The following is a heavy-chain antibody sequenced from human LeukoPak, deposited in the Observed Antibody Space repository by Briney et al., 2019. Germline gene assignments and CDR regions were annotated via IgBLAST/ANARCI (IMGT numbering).Heavy chain of an antibody. CDR3: ARVLVATPEY. Sequence: GGPLRLSCAASGFTFSSYSMNWVRQAPGKGLEWVSYISSSSSTIYYADSVKGRFTISRDNAKNSLYLQMNSLRAEDTAVYYCARVLVATPEYWGQGTLVTVSS. CDR2: ISSSSSTI. J-gene: IGHJ4*02. CDR1: GFTFSSYS. D-gene: IGHD5-12*01. V-gene: IGHV3-48*04.